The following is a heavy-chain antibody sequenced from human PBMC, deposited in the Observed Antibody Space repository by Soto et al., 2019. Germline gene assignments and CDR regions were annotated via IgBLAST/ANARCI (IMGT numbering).Heavy chain of an antibody. J-gene: IGHJ3*02. CDR3: ARYDFSGYYSVNAFDI. CDR2: IYNSGST. V-gene: IGHV4-4*07. Sequence: QVQLQESGPGLVKPSETLSLTCTVSGGSISSYYWNWIRQPAGKGLEWIGHIYNSGSTNYNPSLKSRLTMSVDTSKNQFSLKLSSVTAADTAVYYCARYDFSGYYSVNAFDIWGQGTMVTVSS. D-gene: IGHD3-22*01. CDR1: GGSISSYY.